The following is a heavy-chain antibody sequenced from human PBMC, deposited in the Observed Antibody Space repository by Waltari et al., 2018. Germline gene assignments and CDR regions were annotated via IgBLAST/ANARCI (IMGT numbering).Heavy chain of an antibody. Sequence: QVQLQESGPGLVKPSQTLSLTCTVSGGSISSGDYYWSWIRQPPGKGLEWIGYIYYSGSTYYNPSLKSLVTISVDTSKNQFSLKLSSVTAADTAVYYCARAGDYYGSGSYKYYYYYMDVWGKGTTVTVSS. CDR3: ARAGDYYGSGSYKYYYYYMDV. J-gene: IGHJ6*03. V-gene: IGHV4-30-4*08. CDR1: GGSISSGDYY. CDR2: IYYSGST. D-gene: IGHD3-10*01.